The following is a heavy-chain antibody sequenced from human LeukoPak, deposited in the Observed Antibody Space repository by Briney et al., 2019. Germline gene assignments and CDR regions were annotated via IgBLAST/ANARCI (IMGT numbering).Heavy chain of an antibody. CDR1: GGSISSGGYY. J-gene: IGHJ6*02. CDR3: SGIVVVPAAPLYYYYGMDV. D-gene: IGHD2-2*01. CDR2: IYYSGST. V-gene: IGHV4-31*01. Sequence: SETLSLTCTVSGGSISSGGYYWSWIRQHPGKGLEWIGYIYYSGSTYYNPSLKSQVTISVDTSKNQFSLKLSSVTAADTAVYYCSGIVVVPAAPLYYYYGMDVWGQGTTVTVSS.